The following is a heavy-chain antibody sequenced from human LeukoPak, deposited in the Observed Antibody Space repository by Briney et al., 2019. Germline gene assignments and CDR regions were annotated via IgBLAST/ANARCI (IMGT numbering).Heavy chain of an antibody. CDR1: GYTFTSYY. CDR3: ARSALDRRGYFDY. V-gene: IGHV1-46*01. D-gene: IGHD1-1*01. Sequence: VASVKVSCKASGYTFTSYYMHWVRQAPGQGLEWMGIINPSGGSTSYAQKFQGRVTMTRDMSASTVYMELSSLRSEDTAVYYCARSALDRRGYFDYWGQGTLVTVSS. CDR2: INPSGGST. J-gene: IGHJ4*02.